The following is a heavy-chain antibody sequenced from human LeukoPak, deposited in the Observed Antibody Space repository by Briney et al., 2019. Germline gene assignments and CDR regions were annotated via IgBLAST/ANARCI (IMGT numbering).Heavy chain of an antibody. V-gene: IGHV3-43*02. CDR1: GFTFDDYA. J-gene: IGHJ5*02. CDR3: AKEGAAVSVPGS. Sequence: PGGSLRLSCAASGFTFDDYAIHWVRQAPGKGLEWVSLVSANGNSAYYSDSVKGRFTVSRDNSNNSLYLQMNSLRTEDTALYYCAKEGAAVSVPGSWGQGTLVTVSS. CDR2: VSANGNSA. D-gene: IGHD6-19*01.